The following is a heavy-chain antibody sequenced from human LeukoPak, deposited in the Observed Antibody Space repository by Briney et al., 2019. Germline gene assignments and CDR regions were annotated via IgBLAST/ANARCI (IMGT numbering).Heavy chain of an antibody. CDR2: IYYSGST. V-gene: IGHV4-59*01. Sequence: SETLSLTCTVSGGSISSYYWSWIRQPPGKGLEWIGYIYYSGSTNYNPSLKRRVTISVDTSKNQFSLKLSSVTAADTAVYYCARDKVAVAGTGRFDPWGQGTLVTVSS. D-gene: IGHD6-19*01. CDR3: ARDKVAVAGTGRFDP. CDR1: GGSISSYY. J-gene: IGHJ5*02.